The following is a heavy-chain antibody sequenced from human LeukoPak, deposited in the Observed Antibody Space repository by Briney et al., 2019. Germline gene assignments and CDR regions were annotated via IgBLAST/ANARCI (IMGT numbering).Heavy chain of an antibody. J-gene: IGHJ4*02. D-gene: IGHD3-16*01. CDR3: TKERLGVPGDY. CDR1: GFTVSSNY. V-gene: IGHV3-53*01. Sequence: GGSLRLSCAASGFTVSSNYMSWVRQAPGKGLEWVSVIYSRGNTYYADSVKGRFTISRDNSKNTLYLQMNSLRAEDTAVYYCTKERLGVPGDYWGQGTLVTVSS. CDR2: IYSRGNT.